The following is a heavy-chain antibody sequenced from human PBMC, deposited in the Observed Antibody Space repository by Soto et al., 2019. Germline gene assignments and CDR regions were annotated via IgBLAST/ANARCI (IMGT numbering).Heavy chain of an antibody. Sequence: PGGSLRLSCAASGFTFDDYAMHWVRQAPGKGPEWVSGISWNSGSIGYADSVKGRFTISRDNAKNSLYLQMNSLRAEDTALYYCAKDMDYCSGGSCHGYEFDYWGQGTLVTVSS. D-gene: IGHD2-15*01. CDR2: ISWNSGSI. CDR3: AKDMDYCSGGSCHGYEFDY. J-gene: IGHJ4*02. V-gene: IGHV3-9*01. CDR1: GFTFDDYA.